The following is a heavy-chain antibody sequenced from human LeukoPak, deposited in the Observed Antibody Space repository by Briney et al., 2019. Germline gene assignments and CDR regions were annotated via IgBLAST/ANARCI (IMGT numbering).Heavy chain of an antibody. CDR2: IYYTGST. CDR1: GDSISSGGYY. CDR3: ARKKNHYYHSNSQATSTFDY. J-gene: IGHJ4*02. D-gene: IGHD3-22*01. V-gene: IGHV4-31*03. Sequence: SQTLSLTCTVSGDSISSGGYYWSWIRQHPGKGLEWIGDIYYTGSTNYNPSLKSRVTISVDTSKNQFSLKLSSVTAADTAVYYCARKKNHYYHSNSQATSTFDYWGQGTLVTVSS.